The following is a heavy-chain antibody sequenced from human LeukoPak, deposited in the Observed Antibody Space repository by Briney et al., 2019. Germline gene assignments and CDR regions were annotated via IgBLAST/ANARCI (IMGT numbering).Heavy chain of an antibody. Sequence: SETLSPTCTVSGGSISSYYWSWIRQPPGKGLEWIGYIYYSGSTNYNPSLKSRVTISVDTSKNQFSLKLSSVTAADTAVYYCARATPQAIGYWGQGTLVTVSS. J-gene: IGHJ4*02. CDR1: GGSISSYY. V-gene: IGHV4-59*01. CDR3: ARATPQAIGY. CDR2: IYYSGST. D-gene: IGHD5-12*01.